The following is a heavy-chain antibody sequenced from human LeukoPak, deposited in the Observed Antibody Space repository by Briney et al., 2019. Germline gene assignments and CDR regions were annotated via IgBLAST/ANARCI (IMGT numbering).Heavy chain of an antibody. CDR3: ARSVGYCDGTCYSDT. D-gene: IGHD2-15*01. CDR1: GFTFSSYV. V-gene: IGHV3-23*01. J-gene: IGHJ5*02. Sequence: GGSLRLSCAASGFTFSSYVKSWVRQAPGKGLEWVSLISGPGGSTYYTDSVKGRFNISRDNSKSTLYLQMNSLRAEDTAVYYCARSVGYCDGTCYSDTWGQGTLVTVSS. CDR2: ISGPGGST.